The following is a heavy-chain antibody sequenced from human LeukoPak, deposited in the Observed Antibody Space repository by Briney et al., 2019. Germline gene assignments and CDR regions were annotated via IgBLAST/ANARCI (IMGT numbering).Heavy chain of an antibody. J-gene: IGHJ4*02. Sequence: PSETLSLTCTVSGGSISSSSYYWGWIRQPPGKGLEWIGSIYYSGSTYYNPSLKSRVTISVDTSKNRFSLKLSSVTAADTAVYYCARQATLYSSSSPWGQGTLVTVSS. V-gene: IGHV4-39*01. CDR1: GGSISSSSYY. CDR3: ARQATLYSSSSP. CDR2: IYYSGST. D-gene: IGHD6-6*01.